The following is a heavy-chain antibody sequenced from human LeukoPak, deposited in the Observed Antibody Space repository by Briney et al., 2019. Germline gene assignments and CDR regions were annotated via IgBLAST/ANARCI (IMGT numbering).Heavy chain of an antibody. CDR1: GGSISSGDYY. J-gene: IGHJ3*02. CDR3: AREDYSGSGNFDAFDI. Sequence: SETPSLTCTVSGGSISSGDYYWSWIRQPPGKGLEWIGYIYYSGSTYYNPSLKSRVTISVDTSKNQFSLKLSSVIAADTAVYYCAREDYSGSGNFDAFDIWGQGTMVTVSS. V-gene: IGHV4-30-4*08. CDR2: IYYSGST. D-gene: IGHD3-10*01.